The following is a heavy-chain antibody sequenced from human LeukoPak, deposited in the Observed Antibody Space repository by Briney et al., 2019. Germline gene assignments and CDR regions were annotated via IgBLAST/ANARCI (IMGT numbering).Heavy chain of an antibody. Sequence: SETLSLTCTVSGYSISSGFYWGWIRQPPGKGLEWIGSIHNSGRTYHNPSLKSRLILSVDTSKNQFSLKLSSVTAADTAVYYCARDNSNPDYWGQGTLVTVSS. CDR1: GYSISSGFY. J-gene: IGHJ4*02. D-gene: IGHD1-20*01. V-gene: IGHV4-38-2*02. CDR3: ARDNSNPDY. CDR2: IHNSGRT.